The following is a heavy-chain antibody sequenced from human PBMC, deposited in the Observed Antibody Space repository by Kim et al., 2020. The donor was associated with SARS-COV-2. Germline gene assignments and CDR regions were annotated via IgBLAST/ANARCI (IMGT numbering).Heavy chain of an antibody. J-gene: IGHJ4*02. Sequence: NPSLTSRVTISVDTSKNQFSRRLSSVTAADTAVYYCARGYGSGSYPYYFDYWGQGTLVTVSS. D-gene: IGHD3-10*01. CDR3: ARGYGSGSYPYYFDY. V-gene: IGHV4-30-2*05.